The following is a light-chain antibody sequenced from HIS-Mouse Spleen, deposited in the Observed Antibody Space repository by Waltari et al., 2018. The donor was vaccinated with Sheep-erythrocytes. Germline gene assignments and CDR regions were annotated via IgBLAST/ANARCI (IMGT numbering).Light chain of an antibody. Sequence: EIVLTQSPATLSLSPGERATLSCRASQSVSSYLAWYQQKPGQAPRLLIYDASNVATGIPAMFSGSGSGTYFTLTISSLEPEDFAVYYCQQRSNWITFGQGTRLEIK. V-gene: IGKV3-11*01. CDR3: QQRSNWIT. CDR2: DAS. CDR1: QSVSSY. J-gene: IGKJ5*01.